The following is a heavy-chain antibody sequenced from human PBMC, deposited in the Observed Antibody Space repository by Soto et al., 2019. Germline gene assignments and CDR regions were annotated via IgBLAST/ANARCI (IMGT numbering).Heavy chain of an antibody. D-gene: IGHD3-10*01. Sequence: EVQLVESGGGLVKPGGSLRLSCAASGFTFSYAWMTWVRQAPGKGLEWVGRIKSKTDAGTTDYAAPVKGRFTISRDASKDTLYLQMNSLKTEDTAVYYCTTDRPTPYGSRSYRWYFDLWGRGTLVTVSS. CDR1: GFTFSYAW. V-gene: IGHV3-15*01. J-gene: IGHJ2*01. CDR2: IKSKTDAGTT. CDR3: TTDRPTPYGSRSYRWYFDL.